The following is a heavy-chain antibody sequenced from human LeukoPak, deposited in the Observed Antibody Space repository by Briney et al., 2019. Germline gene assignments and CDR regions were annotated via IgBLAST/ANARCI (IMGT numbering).Heavy chain of an antibody. J-gene: IGHJ4*02. Sequence: GGSLRLSCAASGFTFSSYGMHWVRQAPGKGLEWVAVIWYDGSNKYYADSVKGRFTISRDNSKNMLYLEMNSLRAEDTAVYYCARDPSLRVTLDYWGQGTLVTVSS. V-gene: IGHV3-33*08. CDR3: ARDPSLRVTLDY. D-gene: IGHD5/OR15-5a*01. CDR1: GFTFSSYG. CDR2: IWYDGSNK.